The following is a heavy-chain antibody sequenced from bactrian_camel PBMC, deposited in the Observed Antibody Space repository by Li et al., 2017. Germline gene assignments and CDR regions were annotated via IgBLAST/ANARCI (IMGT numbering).Heavy chain of an antibody. V-gene: IGHV3S40*01. Sequence: VQLVESGGGLVQSGGSLSLSCEVSGYTDSTYCVGWFRQAPGAEREGVAVIDRDGEQKFADSVKGRFSISKDDAKNIIYPQMNSLKLEDTAMYYCAIEGTGGYCSLRALALGYWDQGTQVTVS. CDR1: GYTDSTYC. J-gene: IGHJ6*01. D-gene: IGHD3*01. CDR2: IDRDGEQ. CDR3: AIEGTGGYCSLRALALGY.